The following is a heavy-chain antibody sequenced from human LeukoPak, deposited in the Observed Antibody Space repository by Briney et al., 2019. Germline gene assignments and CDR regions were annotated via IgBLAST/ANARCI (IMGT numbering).Heavy chain of an antibody. V-gene: IGHV1-69*04. J-gene: IGHJ6*02. CDR1: GGTFSSYA. CDR3: AGSYCGGDCHRGYYYYGMDV. D-gene: IGHD2-21*02. Sequence: SVKVSCKASGGTFSSYAISWVRQAPGRGLEWMGRIIPIFGIANYAQKFQGRVTITADKSTSTAYMELSSLRSEDTAVYYCAGSYCGGDCHRGYYYYGMDVWGQGTTVTVSS. CDR2: IIPIFGIA.